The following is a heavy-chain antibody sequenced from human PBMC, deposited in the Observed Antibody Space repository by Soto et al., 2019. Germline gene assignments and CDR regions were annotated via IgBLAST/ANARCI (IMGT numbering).Heavy chain of an antibody. CDR2: ISSSSSYT. J-gene: IGHJ4*02. CDR1: GFTFSDYY. CDR3: ARQQQLPAPFDY. Sequence: QVQLVESGGGLVKPGGSLRLSCAASGFTFSDYYMSWIRQAPGKGLEWVSYISSSSSYTNYADSVKGRFTISRDNAKNSLYLQMNSLRAEDTAVYYCARQQQLPAPFDYWGQGTLVTASS. D-gene: IGHD6-13*01. V-gene: IGHV3-11*05.